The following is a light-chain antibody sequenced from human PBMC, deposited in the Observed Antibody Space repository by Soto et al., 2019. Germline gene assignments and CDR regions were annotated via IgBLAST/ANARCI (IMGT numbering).Light chain of an antibody. CDR1: SSNIGAGYD. V-gene: IGLV1-40*01. CDR3: QSYDSSLSGSKV. J-gene: IGLJ2*01. Sequence: QSALTQPPSVSGAPGQRVTISCTGSSSNIGAGYDVHWYQQLPGTAPKLLIYGDTNRPSGVPDRFSASKSGSSASLAITGLQAEDEADYYCQSYDSSLSGSKVFGGGTKLTVL. CDR2: GDT.